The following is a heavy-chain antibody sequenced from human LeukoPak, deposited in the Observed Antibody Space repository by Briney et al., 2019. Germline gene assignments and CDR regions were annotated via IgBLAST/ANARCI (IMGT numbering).Heavy chain of an antibody. D-gene: IGHD3-10*01. J-gene: IGHJ4*02. CDR2: IYYTGST. Sequence: PSETLSLTCTVSGDSVSSGTYYWSWIRQPPGKGLEWIGYIYYTGSTNYNPSLKSRLTISVDTSKNQFSLKLSSVTAADTAVYYCARRGGSGRSFDYWGQGTLVTVSS. V-gene: IGHV4-61*01. CDR1: GDSVSSGTYY. CDR3: ARRGGSGRSFDY.